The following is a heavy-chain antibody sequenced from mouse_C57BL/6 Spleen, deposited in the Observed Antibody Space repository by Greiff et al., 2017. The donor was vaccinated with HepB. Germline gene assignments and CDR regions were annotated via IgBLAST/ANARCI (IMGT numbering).Heavy chain of an antibody. CDR1: GYSFTDHN. CDR2: INPNYGTT. D-gene: IGHD1-1*01. J-gene: IGHJ4*01. V-gene: IGHV1-39*01. Sequence: VQLQQSGPELVKPGASVKISCKASGYSFTDHNMNWVKQSNGKSLEWIGVINPNYGTTSYNQKFKGKATLTVDQSSSTAYMQLNSLTSEDSAVYYCARSNYGSSPYYALDYWGQGTSVTVSS. CDR3: ARSNYGSSPYYALDY.